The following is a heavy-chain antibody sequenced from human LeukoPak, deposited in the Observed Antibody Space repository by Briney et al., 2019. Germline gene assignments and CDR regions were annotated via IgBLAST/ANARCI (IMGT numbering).Heavy chain of an antibody. CDR2: IYSGGST. CDR3: AKGHKAVTYPWDYYYYYMDV. D-gene: IGHD4-17*01. J-gene: IGHJ6*03. Sequence: PGGSLRLSCAASGFTVSSNYMSWVRQAPGKGLEWVSVIYSGGSTYYADSVKGRFTISRDNSKNTLYLQMNSLRAEDTAVYYCAKGHKAVTYPWDYYYYYMDVWGKGTTVTISS. CDR1: GFTVSSNY. V-gene: IGHV3-53*01.